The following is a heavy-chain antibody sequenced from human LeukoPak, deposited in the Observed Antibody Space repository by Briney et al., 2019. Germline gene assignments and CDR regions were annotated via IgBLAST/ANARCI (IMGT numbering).Heavy chain of an antibody. D-gene: IGHD4-17*01. CDR2: ISGSGSTI. J-gene: IGHJ4*02. Sequence: PGGSLRLSCAASGFTFSSYEMNWVRQAPGKGLEWVAYISGSGSTIHYADSVEGRFTISRDNAKNSLFLQMNSLRAEDTSVYYCARETGDFGNFFDYWGQGTLLTVSS. CDR3: ARETGDFGNFFDY. CDR1: GFTFSSYE. V-gene: IGHV3-48*03.